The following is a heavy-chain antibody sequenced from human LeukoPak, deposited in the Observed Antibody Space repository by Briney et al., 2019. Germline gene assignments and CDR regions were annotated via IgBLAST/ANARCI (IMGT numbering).Heavy chain of an antibody. J-gene: IGHJ3*02. Sequence: ASVKVSCKASGYTFTSYDINWVRQATGQGLEWMGWMNPNSGNTGYAQKFQDRVTITRNTSISTAYMELSSLRSEDTAVYYCARVLYDSSGSDAFDIWGQGTMVTVSS. CDR2: MNPNSGNT. D-gene: IGHD3-22*01. V-gene: IGHV1-8*03. CDR1: GYTFTSYD. CDR3: ARVLYDSSGSDAFDI.